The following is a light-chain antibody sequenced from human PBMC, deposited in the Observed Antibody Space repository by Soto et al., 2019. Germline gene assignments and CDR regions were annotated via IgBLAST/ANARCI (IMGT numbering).Light chain of an antibody. CDR2: GAS. CDR3: QQYNHWPPDRT. J-gene: IGKJ1*01. V-gene: IGKV3-15*01. Sequence: EIVMTQSPATLSVSPGERATLSCRASQRVGSNLAWYQQKPGQAPRLLIYGASTRATGIPARFSGSGSGTEFTLTISSRQSEDFAMYFWQQYNHWPPDRTFGQGTKVDIK. CDR1: QRVGSN.